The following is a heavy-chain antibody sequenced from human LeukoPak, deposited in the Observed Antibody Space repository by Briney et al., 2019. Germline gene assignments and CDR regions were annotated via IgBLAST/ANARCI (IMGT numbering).Heavy chain of an antibody. CDR2: ISSSSSYI. D-gene: IGHD3-9*01. Sequence: GGSLRLSCAASGFTFSSYSMNWVRQAPGKGLEWVSSISSSSSYIYYADSVKGRFTISRDNAKNSLYLQMNSLRAEDTAVYYCARDQSLTGPIVYWGQGTLVTVSS. V-gene: IGHV3-21*04. J-gene: IGHJ4*02. CDR3: ARDQSLTGPIVY. CDR1: GFTFSSYS.